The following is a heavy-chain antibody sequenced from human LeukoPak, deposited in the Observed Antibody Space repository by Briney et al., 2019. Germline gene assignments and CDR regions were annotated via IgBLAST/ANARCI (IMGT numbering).Heavy chain of an antibody. D-gene: IGHD4-17*01. CDR2: ISDSGGRT. CDR1: GITLSNYG. Sequence: PGGSLRLSCAVSGITLSNYGMSWVRQAPGKGLEWVAGISDSGGRTNYADSVKGRFTISRDNPKNTLYLQMNSLRAEDTAVYYCTKDPNGDYVGAFDPWGQGTLVTVSS. V-gene: IGHV3-23*01. J-gene: IGHJ5*02. CDR3: TKDPNGDYVGAFDP.